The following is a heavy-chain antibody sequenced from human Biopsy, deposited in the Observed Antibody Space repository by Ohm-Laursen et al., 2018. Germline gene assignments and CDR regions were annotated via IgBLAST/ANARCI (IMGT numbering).Heavy chain of an antibody. Sequence: SLTLSLTCCVSGGPILSYYWLWITQPPGKGLEWIGHVYNGGISNSNPSLESRVTISKDTSKNQFFLQVNSMTAADPAVYYCARTPRDSFWCGSYKRGLWFDPWGQGTLVIVSS. J-gene: IGHJ5*02. CDR1: GGPILSYY. CDR3: ARTPRDSFWCGSYKRGLWFDP. CDR2: VYNGGIS. D-gene: IGHD3-3*01. V-gene: IGHV4-59*01.